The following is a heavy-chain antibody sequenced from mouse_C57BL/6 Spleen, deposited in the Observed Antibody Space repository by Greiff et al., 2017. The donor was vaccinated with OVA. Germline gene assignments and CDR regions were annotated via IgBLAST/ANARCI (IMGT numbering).Heavy chain of an antibody. D-gene: IGHD2-3*01. CDR1: GYTFTSYT. V-gene: IGHV1-4*01. CDR3: ASPIYDGLRGFAY. Sequence: VQVVESGAELARPGASVKMSCKASGYTFTSYTMHWVKQRPGQGLEWIGYINPSSGYTKYNQKFKDKATLTADKSSSTAYMQLSSLTSEDSAVYYCASPIYDGLRGFAYWGQGTLVTVSA. J-gene: IGHJ3*01. CDR2: INPSSGYT.